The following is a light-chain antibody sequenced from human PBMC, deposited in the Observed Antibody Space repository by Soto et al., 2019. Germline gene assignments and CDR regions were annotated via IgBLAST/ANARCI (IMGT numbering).Light chain of an antibody. CDR1: QSISSW. CDR3: QYYNNYCWT. V-gene: IGKV1-5*03. J-gene: IGKJ1*01. Sequence: IQLTQSPSTLSASVGDRVTITCRASQSISSWLAWYQQKPGKAPKFLIYKTSNLESGVPSRFSGSRSGTEFTLTISSLQPDDFATYYCQYYNNYCWTFGQGTKVEIK. CDR2: KTS.